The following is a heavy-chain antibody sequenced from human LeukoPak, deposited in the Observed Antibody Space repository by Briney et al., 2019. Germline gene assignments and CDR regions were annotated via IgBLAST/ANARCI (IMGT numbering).Heavy chain of an antibody. CDR1: GGSIGSYY. V-gene: IGHV4-59*01. Sequence: PSETLSLTCTVSGGSIGSYYWSWIRQPPGKGLEWIGYIYYSGSTNYNPSLKSRVTISVDTSKNQFSLKLSSVTAADTAVYYCARAEAPYCGGDCYFWFDPWGQGTLVTVSS. D-gene: IGHD2-21*02. CDR3: ARAEAPYCGGDCYFWFDP. CDR2: IYYSGST. J-gene: IGHJ5*02.